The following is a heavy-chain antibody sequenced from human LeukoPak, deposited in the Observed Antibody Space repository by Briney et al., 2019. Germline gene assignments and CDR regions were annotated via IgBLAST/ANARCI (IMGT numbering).Heavy chain of an antibody. CDR2: INPSGGST. D-gene: IGHD3-22*01. V-gene: IGHV1-46*01. CDR3: ARAAGGSGYRDAEYFQH. CDR1: GYTFITYY. J-gene: IGHJ1*01. Sequence: ASVKVSCTASGYTFITYYIHWVRQAPGQGLEWMGIINPSGGSTSYAQKFQGRVTMTRDMSTSTVYMELSSLRFEDTAVYYCARAAGGSGYRDAEYFQHWGQGTLVTVSS.